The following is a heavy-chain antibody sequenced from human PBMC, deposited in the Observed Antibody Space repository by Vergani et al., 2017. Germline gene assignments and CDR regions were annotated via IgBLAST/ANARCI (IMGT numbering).Heavy chain of an antibody. Sequence: EVQLVESGGGLVQPGGSLRLSCAASGFTFSSYWMSWVRQAPGKGREWGANIKQYGSENYYVDSVKGRFTIPRDNAKNSLYLQRKSLRAEDTSVYYCARKGTSWRITGYYYYGMDVWGQGTTVTVSS. D-gene: IGHD2-2*01. V-gene: IGHV3-7*01. CDR2: IKQYGSEN. J-gene: IGHJ6*02. CDR1: GFTFSSYW. CDR3: ARKGTSWRITGYYYYGMDV.